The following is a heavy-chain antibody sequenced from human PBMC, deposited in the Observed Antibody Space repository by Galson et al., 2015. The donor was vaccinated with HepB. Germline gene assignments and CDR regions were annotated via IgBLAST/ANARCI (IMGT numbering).Heavy chain of an antibody. CDR1: GYTFTSYA. V-gene: IGHV1-3*01. CDR2: INAGNGNT. J-gene: IGHJ5*02. Sequence: SVKVSCKASGYTFTSYAMHWVRQAPGQRLEWMGWINAGNGNTKYSQKFQGRVTITRDTSASTAYMELSSLRSEDTAVYYCARDLVGATDSWFDPWGQGTLVTVSS. D-gene: IGHD1-26*01. CDR3: ARDLVGATDSWFDP.